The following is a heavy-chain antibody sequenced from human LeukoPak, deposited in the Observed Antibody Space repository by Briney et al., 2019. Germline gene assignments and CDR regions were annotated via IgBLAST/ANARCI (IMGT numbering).Heavy chain of an antibody. V-gene: IGHV3-48*01. CDR1: GFTFSNYS. CDR3: AKDPVYSGYDYGWVDY. J-gene: IGHJ4*02. CDR2: ISSGGNTI. Sequence: GGSLRLSCAASGFTFSNYSMNWVRQAPGKGLEWISYISSGGNTIYYADSVKGRFTISRDNAKNSLYLRMNSLRAEDTAVYYCAKDPVYSGYDYGWVDYWGQGTLVTVSS. D-gene: IGHD5-12*01.